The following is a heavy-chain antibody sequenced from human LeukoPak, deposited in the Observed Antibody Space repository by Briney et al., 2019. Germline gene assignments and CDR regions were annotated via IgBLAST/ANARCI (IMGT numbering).Heavy chain of an antibody. CDR3: ARERAGRAAAFFPFFYGTDV. CDR1: GFTFSDYY. V-gene: IGHV3-11*01. J-gene: IGHJ6*02. Sequence: PGGSLRLSCAASGFTFSDYYMSWIRQAPGKGLEWVSYISSSGSTIYYADSVKGRFTISRDNAKNSLYLQMNSLRAEDTAVYYCARERAGRAAAFFPFFYGTDVWGQGTTVTVSS. D-gene: IGHD6-13*01. CDR2: ISSSGSTI.